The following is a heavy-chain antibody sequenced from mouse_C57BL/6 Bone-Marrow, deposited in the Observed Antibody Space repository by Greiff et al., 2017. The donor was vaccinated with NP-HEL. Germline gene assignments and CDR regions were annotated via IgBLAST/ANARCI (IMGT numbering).Heavy chain of an antibody. D-gene: IGHD2-2*01. Sequence: EVQLQQSGAELVRPGASVKLSCTASGFNIKDDYMHWVKQRPEQGLEWIGWIDPENGDTEYASKFQGKATITADTSSNTAYLQLSSLTSEDTAVYYCTTIYYGYGNYWGQGTTLTVSS. CDR1: GFNIKDDY. J-gene: IGHJ2*01. CDR2: IDPENGDT. V-gene: IGHV14-4*01. CDR3: TTIYYGYGNY.